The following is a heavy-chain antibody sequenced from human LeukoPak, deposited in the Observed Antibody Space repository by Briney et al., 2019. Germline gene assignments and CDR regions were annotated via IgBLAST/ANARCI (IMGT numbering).Heavy chain of an antibody. J-gene: IGHJ4*02. CDR2: IYPGESDT. CDR1: GCSFTSYW. D-gene: IGHD4-17*01. CDR3: ARLVIYGDQTDYFDY. V-gene: IGHV5-51*01. Sequence: GGALEISCKGSGCSFTSYWIGWGGQMGGEGLGGRGIIYPGESDTRYSPSFQGQVPISPDKSISTAYLQWSSLKASDTAMYYCARLVIYGDQTDYFDYWGQGTLVTVSS.